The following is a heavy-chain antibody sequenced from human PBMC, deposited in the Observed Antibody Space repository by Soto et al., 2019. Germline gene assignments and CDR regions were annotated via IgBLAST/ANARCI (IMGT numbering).Heavy chain of an antibody. D-gene: IGHD3-16*01. CDR2: VIPIFGTA. CDR1: GCTFSSYA. Sequence: QVQLVQSGAEVKKPGSSVKVSCKASGCTFSSYAISWVRQAPGQGLEWMGGVIPIFGTANYAQKFQGRVTITADEATSTAYMKLTSLRSEDQALYYCALGIMITFGGVSHYYDGMDVLGEGTTVTVSS. CDR3: ALGIMITFGGVSHYYDGMDV. J-gene: IGHJ6*04. V-gene: IGHV1-69*01.